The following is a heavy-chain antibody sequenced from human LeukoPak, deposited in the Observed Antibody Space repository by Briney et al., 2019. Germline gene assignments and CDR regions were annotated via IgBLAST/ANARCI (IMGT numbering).Heavy chain of an antibody. CDR2: ISEDGSRT. D-gene: IGHD5-18*01. CDR3: AKDLTQLYLAFDY. J-gene: IGHJ4*02. CDR1: GFTFDEYA. Sequence: PGGSPRLSCAASGFTFDEYAIHWVRQAPGKGLEWVSLISEDGSRTYYADSVKGRFTISRDNSKNSLYLQMNSLRTEDTAFYYCAKDLTQLYLAFDYWGQGTLVTVSS. V-gene: IGHV3-43*02.